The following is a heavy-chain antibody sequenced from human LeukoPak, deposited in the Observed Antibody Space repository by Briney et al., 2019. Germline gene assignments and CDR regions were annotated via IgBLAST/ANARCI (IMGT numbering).Heavy chain of an antibody. Sequence: SETLSLTCSVSGDSIKSGDAYWGWIRQSPLKGLEWIASIYYVGSPYYNPSLNSRRVTMSVDTAKNQFSQKLTSVTAADSAVYYCARLPITKRATDVWGQGTTVTVSS. V-gene: IGHV4-39*01. CDR3: ARLPITKRATDV. CDR2: IYYVGSP. D-gene: IGHD3-3*01. CDR1: GDSIKSGDAY. J-gene: IGHJ6*02.